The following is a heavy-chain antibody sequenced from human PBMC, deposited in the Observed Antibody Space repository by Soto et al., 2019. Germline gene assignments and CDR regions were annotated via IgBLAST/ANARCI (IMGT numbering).Heavy chain of an antibody. CDR3: ARRYALGTYEQDFDY. J-gene: IGHJ4*02. V-gene: IGHV1-69*02. CDR1: GGTFSSYT. D-gene: IGHD7-27*01. Sequence: QVQLVQSGAEVKKPGSSVKVSCKASGGTFSSYTISWVRQAPGQGLEWMGRIIPILGIANYAQKFQGRVTITADKSTSTAYMELSRLRSEDTAVYYCARRYALGTYEQDFDYWGQAPLVTVSS. CDR2: IIPILGIA.